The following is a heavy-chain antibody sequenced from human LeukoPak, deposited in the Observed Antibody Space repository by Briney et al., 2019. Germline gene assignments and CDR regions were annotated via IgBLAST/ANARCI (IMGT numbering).Heavy chain of an antibody. CDR3: ARDSEQWLPVDDAFDI. J-gene: IGHJ3*02. D-gene: IGHD6-19*01. V-gene: IGHV3-30*02. CDR2: IHHDGSNK. Sequence: PGGSLRLSCAASGFTFSSYGMHWVRQAPGKGLDWVAFIHHDGSNKYYADSVRGRFTISRDNSKNTLYLQMNSLRAEDTAVYYCARDSEQWLPVDDAFDIWGQGTMVTVSS. CDR1: GFTFSSYG.